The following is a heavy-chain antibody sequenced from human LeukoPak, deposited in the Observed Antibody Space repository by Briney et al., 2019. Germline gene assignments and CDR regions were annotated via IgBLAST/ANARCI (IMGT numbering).Heavy chain of an antibody. J-gene: IGHJ4*02. V-gene: IGHV1-69*05. D-gene: IGHD3-10*01. CDR1: AGTFSSYT. CDR3: ARELGFGLPAF. Sequence: SVTVSSKAYAGTFSSYTFTWERHAPGQGLEWMGRIIQSFGAPNYAQQFQGRVTITTDESTSTVYMALSRLTSQDTAVYYCARELGFGLPAFCGQGNLVTVSS. CDR2: IIQSFGAP.